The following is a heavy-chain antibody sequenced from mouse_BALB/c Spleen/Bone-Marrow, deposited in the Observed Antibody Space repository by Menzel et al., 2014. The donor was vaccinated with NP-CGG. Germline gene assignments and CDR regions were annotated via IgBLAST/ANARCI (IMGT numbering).Heavy chain of an antibody. CDR1: GFTFSNYA. Sequence: EVHLVESGAGLVKPGRSLYFSCAASGFTFSNYAMSWVRQTPERGLEWAATFSSGGGYSYYPDTLKGRFTISRDNAKNILYLQMSSLRTEDTAMYYCTRQGDYRDAMDYWGQAPSVTVSS. CDR2: FSSGGGYS. J-gene: IGHJ4*01. V-gene: IGHV5-9-3*01. D-gene: IGHD2-12*01. CDR3: TRQGDYRDAMDY.